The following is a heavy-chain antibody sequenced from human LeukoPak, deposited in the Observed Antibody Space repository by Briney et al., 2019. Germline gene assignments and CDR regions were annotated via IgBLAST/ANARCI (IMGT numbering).Heavy chain of an antibody. V-gene: IGHV3-23*01. D-gene: IGHD3-16*01. CDR3: AKDMGRIMIRAPRAAFDF. CDR1: GFTFRSCG. CDR2: LSGNGVRT. J-gene: IGHJ3*01. Sequence: GGSLRLSCAASGFTFRSCGMSWVRQAPGKGLEWVSSLSGNGVRTYYTDSVRGRFTISRDNSKNTMYLQLNGLRAEDTARYFCAKDMGRIMIRAPRAAFDFWGQGTMVSVSS.